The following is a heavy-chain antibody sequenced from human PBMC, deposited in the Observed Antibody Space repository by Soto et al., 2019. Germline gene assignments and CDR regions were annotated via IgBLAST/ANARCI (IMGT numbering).Heavy chain of an antibody. CDR3: ARDRYCSSTSCYSAFDI. CDR1: GFTFSSYA. CDR2: ISYDGSNK. Sequence: GGSLRLSCAASGFTFSSYAMHWVRQAPGKGLEWVAVISYDGSNKYYADSVKGRFTISRDNSKNTLYLQMNSLRAEDTAVYYGARDRYCSSTSCYSAFDIWGQGTMVTVSS. V-gene: IGHV3-30-3*01. D-gene: IGHD2-2*02. J-gene: IGHJ3*02.